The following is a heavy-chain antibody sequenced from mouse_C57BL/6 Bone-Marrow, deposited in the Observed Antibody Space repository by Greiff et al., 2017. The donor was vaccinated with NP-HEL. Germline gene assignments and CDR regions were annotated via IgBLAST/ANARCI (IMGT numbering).Heavy chain of an antibody. Sequence: QVQLQQPGAELVKPGASVKLSCKASGYTFTSYWMHWVKQRPGQGLEWIGMFHPNSGSTNYNEKFKGKATLTVDKSSSTAYMQLSSLTSEDSAVYYGARGGYYGSSYDYWGQGTTLTVSS. CDR3: ARGGYYGSSYDY. CDR1: GYTFTSYW. J-gene: IGHJ2*01. D-gene: IGHD1-1*01. CDR2: FHPNSGST. V-gene: IGHV1-64*01.